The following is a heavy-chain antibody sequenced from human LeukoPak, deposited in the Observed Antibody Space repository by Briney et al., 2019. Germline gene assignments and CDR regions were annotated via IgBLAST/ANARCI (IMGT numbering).Heavy chain of an antibody. Sequence: SETLSLTCTVSRGSISSTSYYWSWIRQPAGKGLEWIGRIYTSGSTNYNPSLKSRVTMSVDTSKNQFSLKLSSVTAADTAVYYCARETRSIAARIRFDYWGQGTLVTVSS. CDR3: ARETRSIAARIRFDY. CDR2: IYTSGST. V-gene: IGHV4-4*07. D-gene: IGHD6-6*01. CDR1: RGSISSTSYY. J-gene: IGHJ4*02.